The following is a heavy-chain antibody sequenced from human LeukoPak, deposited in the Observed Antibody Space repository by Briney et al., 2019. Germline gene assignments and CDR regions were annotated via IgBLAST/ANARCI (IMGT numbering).Heavy chain of an antibody. CDR1: GFTFSSYS. CDR3: ARVGYSSSWPYAESYYFDY. CDR2: IRSSSSYI. J-gene: IGHJ4*02. D-gene: IGHD6-13*01. V-gene: IGHV3-21*01. Sequence: GGSLRLACAAAGFTFSSYSMNWVRQAAGKGREWVSSIRSSSSYIYYADSVKGRFTISRDNAKNSLYLQMNSLRAEDTAVYYCARVGYSSSWPYAESYYFDYWGQGTLVTVSS.